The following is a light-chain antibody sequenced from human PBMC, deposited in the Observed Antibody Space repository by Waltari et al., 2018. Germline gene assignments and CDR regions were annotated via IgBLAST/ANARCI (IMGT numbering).Light chain of an antibody. J-gene: IGLJ3*02. V-gene: IGLV2-14*01. CDR2: GVR. CDR3: NSDTTSSTWV. Sequence: QSALTQPASVSGSPGQSITISCTGTSSDIGAYNYVSWSQPLPGKVPNLIISGVRRRPSWVANRFSGSKSGNMASLTISGLQAEDEADYYCNSDTTSSTWVFGGGTKLTVL. CDR1: SSDIGAYNY.